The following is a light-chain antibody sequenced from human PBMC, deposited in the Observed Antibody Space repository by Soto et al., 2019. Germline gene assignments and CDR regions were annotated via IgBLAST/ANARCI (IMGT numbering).Light chain of an antibody. J-gene: IGLJ1*01. V-gene: IGLV2-14*01. CDR3: SSYASSTAYV. CDR2: EVS. Sequence: ALTQPASVSGSPGKSITISCTGTSSDVGGYNYVSWYQLHPGKAPKLMVYEVSYRPSGVSSRFSGSKSANTASLTISGLQAEDEADYYCSSYASSTAYVFGTGTKVTVL. CDR1: SSDVGGYNY.